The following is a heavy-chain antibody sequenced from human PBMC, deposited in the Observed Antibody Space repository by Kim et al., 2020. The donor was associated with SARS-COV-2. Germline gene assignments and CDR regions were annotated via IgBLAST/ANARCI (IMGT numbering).Heavy chain of an antibody. J-gene: IGHJ4*02. V-gene: IGHV3-74*01. CDR1: GFPFSSYW. D-gene: IGHD3-22*01. Sequence: GGSLRLSCAASGFPFSSYWMHWVRQAPGKGLVWVSRIKSDGSVTTYADSVKGRFTISRDNAKNTLYLHMNSLRAEDTAMYYCARVLSYYDSSGYIYWGQGTLVTVSS. CDR2: IKSDGSVT. CDR3: ARVLSYYDSSGYIY.